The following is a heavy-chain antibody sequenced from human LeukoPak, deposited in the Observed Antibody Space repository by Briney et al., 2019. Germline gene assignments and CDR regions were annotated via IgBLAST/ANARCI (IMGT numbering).Heavy chain of an antibody. V-gene: IGHV4-30-2*01. D-gene: IGHD4-17*01. CDR3: ASGDDYGNYGMAV. Sequence: SETLSLTCAVSGGSISSGGYSWSWIRQPPGKGLEWIGYIYHSGGTYYNPSLKSRVTISVDRSKNQFSMKLSSVTAADTAVYYCASGDDYGNYGMAVWGQGTTVTVSS. CDR2: IYHSGGT. CDR1: GGSISSGGYS. J-gene: IGHJ6*02.